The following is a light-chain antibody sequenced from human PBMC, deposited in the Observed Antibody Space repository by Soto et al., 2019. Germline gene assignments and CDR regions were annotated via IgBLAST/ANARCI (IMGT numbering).Light chain of an antibody. CDR3: QQYNDWPRT. Sequence: EIVMTQSPGTLSVSPGERATLSCRASQSVNSNLAWYQQKPGQSPRLLIYDAATRATDIPARFSGSGSGTKFTLTISSLQSEDFAVYDCQQYNDWPRTFGQGTKVEIK. CDR1: QSVNSN. J-gene: IGKJ2*01. CDR2: DAA. V-gene: IGKV3-15*01.